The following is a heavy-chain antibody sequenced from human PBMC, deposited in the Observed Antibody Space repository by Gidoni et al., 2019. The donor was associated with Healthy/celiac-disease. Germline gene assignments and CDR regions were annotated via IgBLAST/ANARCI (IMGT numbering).Heavy chain of an antibody. CDR3: ARRVGATRPSAFDI. Sequence: QLQLQESGPGLVQPSETLSLTCTVPGVSISSSGYDWGGSRQPPGKGMEWIGSIYYGGSTYYNPSLKSRVTISVDTSKNQFSLKLSSVTAADTAVYYCARRVGATRPSAFDIWGQGTMVTVSS. CDR1: GVSISSSGYD. CDR2: IYYGGST. V-gene: IGHV4-39*01. J-gene: IGHJ3*02. D-gene: IGHD1-26*01.